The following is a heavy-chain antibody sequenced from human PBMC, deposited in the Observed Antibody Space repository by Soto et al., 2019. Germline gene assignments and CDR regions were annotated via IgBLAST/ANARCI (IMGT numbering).Heavy chain of an antibody. Sequence: PSETLSLTCSVSGVSMNDYYWSWIRQTAGRGLEWIGRIFTNGNTNYNPSLRGRLTMSVDTSTNQVSLRLTSVTAADTAVYYCASGPLVSRYYGLNVWGQGTTVTVS. D-gene: IGHD1-20*01. V-gene: IGHV4-4*07. CDR2: IFTNGNT. J-gene: IGHJ6*02. CDR1: GVSMNDYY. CDR3: ASGPLVSRYYGLNV.